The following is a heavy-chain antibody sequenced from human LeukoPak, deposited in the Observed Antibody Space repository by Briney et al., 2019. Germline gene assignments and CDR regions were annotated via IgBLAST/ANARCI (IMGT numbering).Heavy chain of an antibody. CDR2: IYYSGTT. CDR1: GGSISSYY. CDR3: ARARYSRAWYASDI. J-gene: IGHJ3*02. Sequence: PSETLSLTCTVSGGSISSYYWSWIRQPPGKGLEWIGYIYYSGTTNYNPSLKSRVTISVDTSKNQFSLKVNSVTAADTAVYYCARARYSRAWYASDIWGQGTVVTVSA. D-gene: IGHD6-19*01. V-gene: IGHV4-59*01.